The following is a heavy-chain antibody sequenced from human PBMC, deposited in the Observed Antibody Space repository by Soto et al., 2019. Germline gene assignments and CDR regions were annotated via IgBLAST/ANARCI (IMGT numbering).Heavy chain of an antibody. Sequence: SQTLSLTCAISGDSVSTNSATCDWIRQSPSRGLEWLGRTYYRSKWYNDYAVSVKGRITINPDTSNNQFSLQLNSVTPDDTAVYYCARLVGNSWLDSWGQGTLVT. V-gene: IGHV6-1*01. CDR3: ARLVGNSWLDS. CDR1: GDSVSTNSAT. CDR2: TYYRSKWYN. D-gene: IGHD2-2*01. J-gene: IGHJ5*01.